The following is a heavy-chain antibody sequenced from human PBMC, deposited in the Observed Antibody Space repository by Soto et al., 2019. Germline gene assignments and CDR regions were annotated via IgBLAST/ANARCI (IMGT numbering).Heavy chain of an antibody. CDR2: IKQDGSEK. CDR3: ARDRYSYYDFWSGSLPYYYYGMDV. D-gene: IGHD3-3*01. V-gene: IGHV3-7*01. J-gene: IGHJ6*02. Sequence: PGGSLRLSCAASGFTFSSYWMSWVRQAPWKGLEWVANIKQDGSEKYYVDSVEGRFTISRDNAKNSLYLQMNSLRAEDTAVYYCARDRYSYYDFWSGSLPYYYYGMDVWGQGTTVTVSS. CDR1: GFTFSSYW.